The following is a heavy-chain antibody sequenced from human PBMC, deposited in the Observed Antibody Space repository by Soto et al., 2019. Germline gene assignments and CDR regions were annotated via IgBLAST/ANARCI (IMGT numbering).Heavy chain of an antibody. CDR2: IIPIFGTA. CDR3: ATNRHLNYDILTGYPDY. V-gene: IGHV1-69*13. D-gene: IGHD3-9*01. J-gene: IGHJ4*02. CDR1: GGTFSSYA. Sequence: ASVKVSCTASGGTFSSYAISWVRQAPGQGLEWMGGIIPIFGTANYAQKSQGRVTITADESTSTAYMELSSLRSEDTAVYYCATNRHLNYDILTGYPDYWGQGTLVTVSS.